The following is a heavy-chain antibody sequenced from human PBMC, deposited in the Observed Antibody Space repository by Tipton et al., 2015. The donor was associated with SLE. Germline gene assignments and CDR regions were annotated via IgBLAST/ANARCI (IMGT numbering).Heavy chain of an antibody. CDR3: ARDIAPSGSWWFDS. Sequence: QSGAEVKKPGASVRVSCKASGYKFTDYFVHWVRQAPGQGLEWMAWITPDSGGTYYGQNFQGRVTVIRDTSINTVYMEVSRLTSDDTAVYYCARDIAPSGSWWFDSWGQGTLVTVSS. J-gene: IGHJ5*01. CDR2: ITPDSGGT. V-gene: IGHV1-2*02. D-gene: IGHD6-13*01. CDR1: GYKFTDYF.